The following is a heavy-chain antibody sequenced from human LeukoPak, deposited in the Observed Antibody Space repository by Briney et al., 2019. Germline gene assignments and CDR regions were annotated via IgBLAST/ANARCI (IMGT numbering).Heavy chain of an antibody. CDR2: ISSSSSTI. D-gene: IGHD4-17*01. CDR3: ARDRELWVTTGDAFDI. V-gene: IGHV3-48*04. J-gene: IGHJ3*02. Sequence: GGSLRLSCAASGFTFSSYRMIWVRQTPGKGLEWVSSISSSSSTINYADSMRGRFTISRDNAKNSLYLQMNSLRAEGTAVYYCARDRELWVTTGDAFDIWGQGTMVTVSS. CDR1: GFTFSSYR.